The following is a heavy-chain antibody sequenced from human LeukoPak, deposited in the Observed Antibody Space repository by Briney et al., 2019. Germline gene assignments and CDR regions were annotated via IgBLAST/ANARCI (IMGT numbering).Heavy chain of an antibody. D-gene: IGHD3-22*01. CDR3: TRDSHWTSGYYYVFDY. Sequence: GGSLRLSCAASGFTFSSYAMSWVRQAPGKGLEWVGFIRTKAYGGTTEYAASVKGRFSISRDDSKSIAYLQMDSLKTEDTAVYYCTRDSHWTSGYYYVFDYWGQGTLVTVSS. CDR1: GFTFSSYA. CDR2: IRTKAYGGTT. J-gene: IGHJ4*02. V-gene: IGHV3-49*04.